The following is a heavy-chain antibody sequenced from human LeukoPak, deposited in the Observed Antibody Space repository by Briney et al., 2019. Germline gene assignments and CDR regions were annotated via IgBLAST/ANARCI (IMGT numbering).Heavy chain of an antibody. CDR2: INHSGGA. V-gene: IGHV4-34*01. Sequence: SETLSLTCAVYGGSFSDYYWSWIRQPPGKGLEWIGEINHSGGANYNPSLKSRVTISVDTSKNQFSLKVSSVTAADTAVYYCARHRYDYVWGSYRDWGGSLNWFDPWGQGTLVTVSS. J-gene: IGHJ5*02. CDR3: ARHRYDYVWGSYRDWGGSLNWFDP. D-gene: IGHD3-16*02. CDR1: GGSFSDYY.